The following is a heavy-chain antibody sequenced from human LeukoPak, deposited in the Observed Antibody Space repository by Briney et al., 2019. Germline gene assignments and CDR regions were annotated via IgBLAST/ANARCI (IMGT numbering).Heavy chain of an antibody. Sequence: PGGSLRLSCAASGFTFDDYGMSWVRQAPGKGLEWVSGINWNGGSTGYADSVKGRFTISRDNAKNSLYLQMNSLRAEDTALYYCAKSRAAAATFDYWGQGTLVTVSS. CDR2: INWNGGST. CDR3: AKSRAAAATFDY. CDR1: GFTFDDYG. J-gene: IGHJ4*02. V-gene: IGHV3-20*04. D-gene: IGHD6-13*01.